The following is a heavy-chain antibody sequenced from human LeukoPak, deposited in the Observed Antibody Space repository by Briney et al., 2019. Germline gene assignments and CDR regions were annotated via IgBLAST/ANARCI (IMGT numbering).Heavy chain of an antibody. V-gene: IGHV3-23*01. CDR2: ISGSGDST. CDR1: GFTFSSYS. J-gene: IGHJ2*01. CDR3: AKAGIHWYFDF. Sequence: GGSLRLSCAASGFTFSSYSMTWVRQAPGKGLEWVSAISGSGDSTYYADSVKGRFTISRDTSKKMLFLQMTSLRVDDTAVYYCAKAGIHWYFDFWGRGTQVTVSS.